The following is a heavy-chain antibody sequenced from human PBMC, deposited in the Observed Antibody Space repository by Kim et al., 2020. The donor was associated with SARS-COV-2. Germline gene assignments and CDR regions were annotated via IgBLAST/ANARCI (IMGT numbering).Heavy chain of an antibody. Sequence: GGSLRLSCAASGFTFSSYGMHWVRQAPGKGLEWVAVISYDGSNKYYADSVKGRFTISRDNSKNTLYLQMNSLRAEDTAVYYCAKDSLPTYCSGGSCYPIYYYCGMDVWGQGTTVTVSS. D-gene: IGHD2-15*01. V-gene: IGHV3-30*18. CDR2: ISYDGSNK. J-gene: IGHJ6*02. CDR3: AKDSLPTYCSGGSCYPIYYYCGMDV. CDR1: GFTFSSYG.